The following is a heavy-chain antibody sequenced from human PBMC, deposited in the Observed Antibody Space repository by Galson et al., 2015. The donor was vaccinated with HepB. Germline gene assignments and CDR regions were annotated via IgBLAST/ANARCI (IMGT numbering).Heavy chain of an antibody. CDR2: IYYSGST. CDR1: GGSISSYY. Sequence: SETLSLTCTVSGGSISSYYWSWIRQPPGKGLEWIGYIYYSGSTYYNPSLKSRVTISVDTSKNQFSLKLSSVTAADTAVYYCASFPYCSGGSCYSRNSVDYWGQGTLVAVSS. CDR3: ASFPYCSGGSCYSRNSVDY. V-gene: IGHV4-59*08. D-gene: IGHD2-15*01. J-gene: IGHJ4*02.